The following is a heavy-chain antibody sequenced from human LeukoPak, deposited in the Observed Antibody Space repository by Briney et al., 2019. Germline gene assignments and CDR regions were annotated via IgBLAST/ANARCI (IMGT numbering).Heavy chain of an antibody. CDR1: GYTFTGYY. CDR2: INPNSGGT. CDR3: ARASGCSYAKYYFDY. D-gene: IGHD5-18*01. J-gene: IGHJ4*02. V-gene: IGHV1-2*02. Sequence: GASVKVSCKASGYTFTGYYMHWVRQAPGQGLEWMGWINPNSGGTNYAQKFQGRVTMTRDTSISTAYMELSRLRSDDTAVYYCARASGCSYAKYYFDYWGQGTLVTVSS.